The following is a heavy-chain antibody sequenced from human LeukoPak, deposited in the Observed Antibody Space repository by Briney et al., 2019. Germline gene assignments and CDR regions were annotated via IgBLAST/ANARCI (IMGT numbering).Heavy chain of an antibody. CDR2: IYPGDSDT. D-gene: IGHD3-22*01. CDR1: GYRFTNYL. J-gene: IGHJ4*02. Sequence: GSLKISWKGSGYRFTNYLIGWVRQVVGKSLEWMGIIYPGDSDTRYSPSFQGQVTISADKSISTAYLQWSSLKASDTAMYYCARVPVIDDYWGQGTLVTVSS. CDR3: ARVPVIDDY. V-gene: IGHV5-51*01.